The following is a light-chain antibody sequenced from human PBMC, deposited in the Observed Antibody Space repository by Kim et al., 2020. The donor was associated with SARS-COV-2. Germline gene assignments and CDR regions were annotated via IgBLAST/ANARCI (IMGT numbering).Light chain of an antibody. CDR2: RDR. J-gene: IGLJ3*02. CDR3: QVWDSSTGV. CDR1: NMGTKN. V-gene: IGLV3-9*01. Sequence: VALGQTARITCGGNNMGTKNVHWFQQKPGQAPGLVIYRDRNRPSGIPERFSGSNSGNTATLTISRAQPGDEADYYCQVWDSSTGVFGGGTQLTVL.